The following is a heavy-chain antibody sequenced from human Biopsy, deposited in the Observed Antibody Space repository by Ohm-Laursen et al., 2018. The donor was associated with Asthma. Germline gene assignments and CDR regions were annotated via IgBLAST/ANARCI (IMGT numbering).Heavy chain of an antibody. CDR1: GFKFDEYT. Sequence: SLRLSCTASGFKFDEYTMHWVRQAPGKGLEWVSGISWNSATIGYADSVEGRSTISRDNAKNSVFLHMDSLRPEDTAFYYCAKVRSDWVITESFDYWGQGVLVTVSS. CDR3: AKVRSDWVITESFDY. J-gene: IGHJ4*02. D-gene: IGHD3-22*01. V-gene: IGHV3-9*01. CDR2: ISWNSATI.